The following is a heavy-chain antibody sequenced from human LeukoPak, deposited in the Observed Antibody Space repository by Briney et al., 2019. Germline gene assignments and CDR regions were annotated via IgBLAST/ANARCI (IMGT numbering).Heavy chain of an antibody. Sequence: SETLSLTCTVSGDSSSRSTFYWAWIRQPPGKGLEWIGSVYYGRSPYFNPSLESRATISVDTSKNHFSLKMSSVTAADTAVYYCARSSGTGTFSYWGQGTLVTVSS. D-gene: IGHD6-25*01. CDR3: ARSSGTGTFSY. CDR2: VYYGRSP. CDR1: GDSSSRSTFY. J-gene: IGHJ4*02. V-gene: IGHV4-39*02.